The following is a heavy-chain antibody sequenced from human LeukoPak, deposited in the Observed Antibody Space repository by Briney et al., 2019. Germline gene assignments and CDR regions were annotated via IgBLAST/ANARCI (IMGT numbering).Heavy chain of an antibody. CDR3: AKGPVFAYYYYMNV. Sequence: GSLRLSCAASGFTFSSYWMSWVRQAPGKGLEWVANIKQDGSEKYYVDSVKGRFTISRDNSKNTLYLQMNSLRAEDTAVYYCAKGPVFAYYYYMNVWGKGTTVTISS. CDR1: GFTFSSYW. J-gene: IGHJ6*03. V-gene: IGHV3-7*03. CDR2: IKQDGSEK.